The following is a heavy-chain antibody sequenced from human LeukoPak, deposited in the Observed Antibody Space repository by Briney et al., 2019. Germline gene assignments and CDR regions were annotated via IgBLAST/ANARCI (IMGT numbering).Heavy chain of an antibody. D-gene: IGHD3-22*01. J-gene: IGHJ4*02. CDR2: ISYDGSNK. CDR3: AREVDDSSGYYIDY. V-gene: IGHV3-30-3*01. Sequence: PGGSLRLSCAASGFTFSSYAMHWVRQAPGKGLEWVAVISYDGSNKYYADSVKGRFTISRDNSKNTLYLQMNSLGAEDTAVYYCAREVDDSSGYYIDYWGQGTLVTVSS. CDR1: GFTFSSYA.